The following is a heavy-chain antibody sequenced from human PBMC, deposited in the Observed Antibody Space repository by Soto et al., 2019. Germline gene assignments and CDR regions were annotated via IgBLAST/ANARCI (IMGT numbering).Heavy chain of an antibody. J-gene: IGHJ3*01. CDR2: IYPGDSDT. CDR1: GYSFTDYW. V-gene: IGHV5-51*01. D-gene: IGHD1-26*01. CDR3: AKRGGSPADSFDV. Sequence: GESLKISCQTSGYSFTDYWIGWVRQMPGKGLEWMGLIYPGDSDTRNSPSFQGQVTFSVDTSLSTAFLHWSSLKASDTAMYFCAKRGGSPADSFDVWGPGTMVTV.